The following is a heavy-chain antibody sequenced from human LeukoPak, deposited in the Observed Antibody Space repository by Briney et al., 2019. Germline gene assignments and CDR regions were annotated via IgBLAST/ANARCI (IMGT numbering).Heavy chain of an antibody. V-gene: IGHV3-30*02. Sequence: GGSLRLSCAASGFSFSRYGMHWVRQAPGKGLEWVAFIRSDGSNKYYADSVKGRFPISRDNSKNTLYLQMNSLRAEDTAVYYCATMVRGAARNFDYWGQGTLVTVSS. D-gene: IGHD2-21*01. CDR2: IRSDGSNK. CDR3: ATMVRGAARNFDY. CDR1: GFSFSRYG. J-gene: IGHJ4*02.